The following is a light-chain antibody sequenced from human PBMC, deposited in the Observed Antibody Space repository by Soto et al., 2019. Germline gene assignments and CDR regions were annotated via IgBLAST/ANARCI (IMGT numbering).Light chain of an antibody. V-gene: IGLV4-69*01. CDR1: SGHTNYA. J-gene: IGLJ3*02. Sequence: QLVLTQSPSASASLGASVNPTCTLSSGHTNYAIAWHQLQPDKGPRYLMKLNSDRRDSKGDGIPDRFSGSSSGAERYLTISSLRSEDEADYYCLTWGAGIWVFGGGTKLTVL. CDR3: LTWGAGIWV. CDR2: LNSDRRD.